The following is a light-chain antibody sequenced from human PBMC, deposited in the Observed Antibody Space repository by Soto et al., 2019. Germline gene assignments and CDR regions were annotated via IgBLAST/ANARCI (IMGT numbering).Light chain of an antibody. Sequence: QSALTKPPSASGSPGQSVTVSCTGTSSDVGGYNFVSWYQHHPGKAPKLMIYEVNKRPSGVPDRFSGSKSGNTASLTVSGLQAEDEADYFCSSYAGSNNYVFGTGTKLTVL. CDR2: EVN. J-gene: IGLJ1*01. CDR3: SSYAGSNNYV. V-gene: IGLV2-8*01. CDR1: SSDVGGYNF.